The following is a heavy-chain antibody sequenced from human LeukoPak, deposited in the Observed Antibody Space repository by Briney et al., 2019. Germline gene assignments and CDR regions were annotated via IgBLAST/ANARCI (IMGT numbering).Heavy chain of an antibody. CDR2: IRYDGSNK. Sequence: GSLRLSCAASGFTFSSYGMHWVRQAPGKGLEWVAFIRYDGSNKYYADSVKGRFTISRDNSKNTLYLQMNSLRAEDTAVYYCARAVVVVTAISHFDYWGQGTLVTVSS. J-gene: IGHJ4*02. V-gene: IGHV3-30*02. CDR1: GFTFSSYG. D-gene: IGHD2-21*02. CDR3: ARAVVVVTAISHFDY.